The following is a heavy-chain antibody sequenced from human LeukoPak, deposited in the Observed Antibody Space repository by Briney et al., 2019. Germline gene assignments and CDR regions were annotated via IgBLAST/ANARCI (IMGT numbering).Heavy chain of an antibody. D-gene: IGHD3-9*01. CDR1: GFTLRSYS. J-gene: IGHJ5*02. CDR2: ISPSSTI. Sequence: GGSLRLSCAVSGFTLRSYSINWVRQAPGKGLEWISYISPSSTIYYADSVKGRFTISRDKAQNSLYLQMNSLRVEDTAMYYCTRVFENAWGQGTLVTVSS. CDR3: TRVFENA. V-gene: IGHV3-48*01.